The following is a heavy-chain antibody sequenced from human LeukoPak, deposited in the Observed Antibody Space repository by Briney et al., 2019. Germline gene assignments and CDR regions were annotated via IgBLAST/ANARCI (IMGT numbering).Heavy chain of an antibody. J-gene: IGHJ4*02. D-gene: IGHD3-3*01. CDR2: INYSAIT. CDR1: GASISSFY. V-gene: IGHV4-59*12. Sequence: PSETLSLTCTISGASISSFYWSWIRQPPGKGLEWIGSINYSAITNYNPSLKSRVTISIDTSKNQFSLKLSSVTAADAAVYYCARGVVWSGPDYWGQGTLVTVSS. CDR3: ARGVVWSGPDY.